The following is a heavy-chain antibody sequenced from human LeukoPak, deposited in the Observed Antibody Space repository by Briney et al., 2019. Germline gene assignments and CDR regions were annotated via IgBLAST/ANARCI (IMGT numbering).Heavy chain of an antibody. CDR2: IYYSGST. D-gene: IGHD2-2*01. V-gene: IGHV4-59*01. CDR3: ARGCSTAGCHDY. Sequence: SETLSLTCTVSGGSISSYYWSWIRQPPGKGLEWIGYIYYSGSTNYNPSLKSRVTMSVDTSKNQFFLRLSSVTAADTAVYYCARGCSTAGCHDYWGQGTLVIVPS. CDR1: GGSISSYY. J-gene: IGHJ4*02.